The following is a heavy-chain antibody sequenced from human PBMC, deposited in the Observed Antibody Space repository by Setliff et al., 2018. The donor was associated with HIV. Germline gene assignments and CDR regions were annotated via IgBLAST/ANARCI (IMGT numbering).Heavy chain of an antibody. V-gene: IGHV3-23*01. CDR3: TRSRRGIAVAFDANLFDT. CDR1: GFTFSSYA. CDR2: ISGSGGST. D-gene: IGHD6-19*01. J-gene: IGHJ5*02. Sequence: LRLSCAASGFTFSSYAMSWVRQAPGKGLEWVSAISGSGGSTYYADSVKGRFTISRDNSKNTLYLQMNSLRAEDTAVYYCTRSRRGIAVAFDANLFDTWGQGTLVTVSS.